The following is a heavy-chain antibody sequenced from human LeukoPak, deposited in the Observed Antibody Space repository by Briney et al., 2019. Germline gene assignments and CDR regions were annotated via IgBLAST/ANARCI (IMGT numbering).Heavy chain of an antibody. V-gene: IGHV4-61*01. CDR1: GGSVSSGSYY. CDR3: ARGFTYWIDP. Sequence: SETLSLTCTVSGGSVSSGSYYWSWIRQPPGKGLEWIGYIYYSGSTNYNPSLKSRVTISVDTSKNQFSLKLSSVTAADTAVYYCARGFTYWIDPWGQGTLVTVSS. CDR2: IYYSGST. J-gene: IGHJ5*02.